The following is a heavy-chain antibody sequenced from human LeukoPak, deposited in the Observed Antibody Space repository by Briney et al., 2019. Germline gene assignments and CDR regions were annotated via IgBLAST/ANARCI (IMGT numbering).Heavy chain of an antibody. J-gene: IGHJ4*02. Sequence: PGGAPRISRGAPGFIFCDHYNELGRQAPREGAGWGWPIRNKTNSYTTEYAASVKGRFTISRDDSKNSLYLQMNSLRTEDTAVYYCARGVSGSSYFDYWGQGTLVTVSS. CDR1: GFIFCDHY. CDR2: IRNKTNSYTT. V-gene: IGHV3-72*01. CDR3: ARGVSGSSYFDY. D-gene: IGHD1-26*01.